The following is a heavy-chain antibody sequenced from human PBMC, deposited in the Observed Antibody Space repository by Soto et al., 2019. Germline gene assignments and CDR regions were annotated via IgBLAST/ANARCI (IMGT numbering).Heavy chain of an antibody. D-gene: IGHD3-9*01. Sequence: QVQLVESGGGVVQPGRSLRLSCAASGFTFSSYGMHWVRQAPGKGLEWVAVISYDGSNKYYADSVKGRFTISRDNSKNTLYMQMHSLRAEDTAVYYCAKDLLRYFDWSPLDYWGQGTLVTVSS. CDR2: ISYDGSNK. J-gene: IGHJ4*02. CDR1: GFTFSSYG. V-gene: IGHV3-30*18. CDR3: AKDLLRYFDWSPLDY.